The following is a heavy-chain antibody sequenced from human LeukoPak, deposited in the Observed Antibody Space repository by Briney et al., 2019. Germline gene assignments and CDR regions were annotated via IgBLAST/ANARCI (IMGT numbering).Heavy chain of an antibody. Sequence: SETLSLTCTVSGGSISSYYWGWIRQPPGKGLECIGSIYYSGRTYYNPSLKSRVTISVDTSKNQFSLKLSSVTAADTAVYYCARDPEGIQLWLGAFDIWGQGTMVTVSS. CDR3: ARDPEGIQLWLGAFDI. J-gene: IGHJ3*02. CDR2: IYYSGRT. D-gene: IGHD5-18*01. CDR1: GGSISSYY. V-gene: IGHV4-39*07.